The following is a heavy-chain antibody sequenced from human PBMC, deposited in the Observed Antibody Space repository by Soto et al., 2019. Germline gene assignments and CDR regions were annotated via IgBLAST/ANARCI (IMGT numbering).Heavy chain of an antibody. CDR3: ARGQLDSSGWSRGFDY. D-gene: IGHD6-19*01. V-gene: IGHV4-4*07. J-gene: IGHJ4*02. Sequence: LSLTCTVSGGSISSYYWNWIRQPAGQGLEWIGRIYTTGSTNYNPSLRRRVTMSVDTSKNQFSLKLRPVTAADTAVYYCARGQLDSSGWSRGFDYWGQGNLVTVSS. CDR2: IYTTGST. CDR1: GGSISSYY.